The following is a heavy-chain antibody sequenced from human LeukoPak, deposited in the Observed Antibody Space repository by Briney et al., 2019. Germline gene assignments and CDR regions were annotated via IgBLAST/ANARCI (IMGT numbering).Heavy chain of an antibody. CDR2: ISSSSSYI. Sequence: GGSLRLSCKASGFIFSLYWMHWVRQAPGKGLEWVSSISSSSSYIYYADSVKGRFTISRDNAKNSLYLQMNSLRAEDTAVYYCAKERPIYTGYDFDAFDMWGQGIMVTVSS. CDR1: GFIFSLYW. J-gene: IGHJ3*02. CDR3: AKERPIYTGYDFDAFDM. D-gene: IGHD5-12*01. V-gene: IGHV3-21*01.